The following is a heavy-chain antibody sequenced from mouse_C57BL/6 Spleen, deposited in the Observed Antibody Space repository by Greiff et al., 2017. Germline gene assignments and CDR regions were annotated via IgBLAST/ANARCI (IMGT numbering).Heavy chain of an antibody. V-gene: IGHV1-69*01. CDR1: GYTFTSYW. CDR3: ARFPTAQAPGFAN. J-gene: IGHJ3*01. Sequence: QVQLQQPGAELVMPGASVKLSCKASGYTFTSYWMHWVKQRPGQGLEWIGELDPSDSYTNYNQKFKGKSTLTVDKSSSTAYMQLSSLTSEDSAVYYCARFPTAQAPGFANWGQGTLVTVSA. D-gene: IGHD3-2*02. CDR2: LDPSDSYT.